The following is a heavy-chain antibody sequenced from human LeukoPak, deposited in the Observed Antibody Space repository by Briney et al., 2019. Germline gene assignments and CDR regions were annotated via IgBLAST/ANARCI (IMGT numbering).Heavy chain of an antibody. D-gene: IGHD2-2*01. CDR3: ARPRGCGSTRCNNFDY. V-gene: IGHV3-53*01. CDR2: IYTTGNT. Sequence: GGSLRLSCTVSGFTVSSNSMSWVRQAPGKGLEWVSFIYTTGNTHNSDSVKGRFTISRDSSKNTLYLQMNNLRAEDTAVYYCARPRGCGSTRCNNFDYWGQGTLVTVSS. CDR1: GFTVSSNS. J-gene: IGHJ4*02.